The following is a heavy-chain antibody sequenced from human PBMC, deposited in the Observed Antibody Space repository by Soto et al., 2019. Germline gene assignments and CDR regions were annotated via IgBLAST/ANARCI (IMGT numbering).Heavy chain of an antibody. V-gene: IGHV1-18*04. CDR1: GYPFGTYA. CDR2: ISTNSGNT. CDR3: ARVVYGGASWPHAFDL. D-gene: IGHD2-8*01. Sequence: QVQLEQSGAEVKEPGASVKVSCKASGYPFGTYAITWVRQAPGQGLEWVGWISTNSGNTYYAQNFQGRVTLTTDTSTTTAYMELMSLTSDDTAIYYCARVVYGGASWPHAFDLWGQGTMVTVSA. J-gene: IGHJ3*01.